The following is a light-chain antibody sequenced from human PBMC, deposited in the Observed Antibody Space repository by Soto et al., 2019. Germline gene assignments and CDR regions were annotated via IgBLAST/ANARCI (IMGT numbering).Light chain of an antibody. CDR2: AAS. V-gene: IGKV1-9*01. Sequence: DIQLTQSPSFLSASVGDRVTITCRASQGISSSLAWYQQKPGKAPKYLIYAASTLQSGVPSRFSGSGSGTEFTLTISSLQPEDFATYFCQQFNSYPVTFGQGTRLEIK. CDR3: QQFNSYPVT. CDR1: QGISSS. J-gene: IGKJ5*01.